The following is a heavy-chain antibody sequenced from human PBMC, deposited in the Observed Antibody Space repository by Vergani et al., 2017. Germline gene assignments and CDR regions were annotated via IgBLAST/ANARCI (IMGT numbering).Heavy chain of an antibody. J-gene: IGHJ4*02. D-gene: IGHD5-18*01. CDR1: GGTFSSYA. Sequence: QVQLVQSGAEVKKPGSSVKVSCKASGGTFSSYAISWVRQAPGQGLEWMGRIIPILGIANYAQKFQGRVTITADKSTSTAYMELSSLRSEDTAVYYCARDRDTAMVHIYWGQGTLVTVSS. CDR3: ARDRDTAMVHIY. CDR2: IIPILGIA. V-gene: IGHV1-69*04.